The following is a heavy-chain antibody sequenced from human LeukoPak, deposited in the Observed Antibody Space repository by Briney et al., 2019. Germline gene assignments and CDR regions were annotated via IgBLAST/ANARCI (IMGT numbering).Heavy chain of an antibody. Sequence: RPSETLSLTCAVYGGSFSGYYWSWIRQPPGKGLEWIGEINHSGSTNYNPSLKSRVTISVDTSKNQFSLNLNSINAADTAVYYCARGLGGSYYFDHWGQGTLVTVSS. CDR3: ARGLGGSYYFDH. CDR2: INHSGST. J-gene: IGHJ4*02. V-gene: IGHV4-34*01. CDR1: GGSFSGYY. D-gene: IGHD1-26*01.